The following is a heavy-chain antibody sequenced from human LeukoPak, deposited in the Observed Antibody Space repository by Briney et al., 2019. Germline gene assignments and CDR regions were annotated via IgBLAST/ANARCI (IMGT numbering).Heavy chain of an antibody. CDR2: IYGSGST. V-gene: IGHV4-59*01. J-gene: IGHJ5*02. D-gene: IGHD1-1*01. Sequence: SETLSLTCTVSGGSISSYYWRWIRQPPGKGLEWIGHIYGSGSTNYNPSLKSRVTLSVDTTKNQFSLKLSSVTAADTAAYYCARGGTSGTHLNWFDPWGQGTLVTVSS. CDR1: GGSISSYY. CDR3: ARGGTSGTHLNWFDP.